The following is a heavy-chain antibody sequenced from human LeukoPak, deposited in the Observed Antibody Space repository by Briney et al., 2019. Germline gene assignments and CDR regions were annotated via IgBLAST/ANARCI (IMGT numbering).Heavy chain of an antibody. CDR2: IYSGGST. CDR3: ARGGWFGELLRPFDY. V-gene: IGHV3-66*01. CDR1: GFTVSSNY. Sequence: GGSLRLSCAASGFTVSSNYMSWVRQAPGKGLEWVSVIYSGGSTYYADSVKGRFTISRDNSKNTLYLQMNSLKAGDTAVYYCARGGWFGELLRPFDYWGQGSLVTVSS. J-gene: IGHJ4*02. D-gene: IGHD3-10*01.